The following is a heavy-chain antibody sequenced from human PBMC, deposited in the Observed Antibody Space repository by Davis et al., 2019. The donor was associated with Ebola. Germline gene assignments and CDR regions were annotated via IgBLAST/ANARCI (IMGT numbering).Heavy chain of an antibody. CDR1: GYTFTGRY. CDR3: ARDRYAGNSGELDY. J-gene: IGHJ4*02. V-gene: IGHV1-2*02. D-gene: IGHD4-23*01. CDR2: VNPNSGDT. Sequence: ASVKVSCKASGYTFTGRYIHWVRQAPGQGLEWMGWVNPNSGDTKFAQKFQGRVTMTRDPSISAVYMEMTRLRSDDTAVYYCARDRYAGNSGELDYWGQGTRVTVSS.